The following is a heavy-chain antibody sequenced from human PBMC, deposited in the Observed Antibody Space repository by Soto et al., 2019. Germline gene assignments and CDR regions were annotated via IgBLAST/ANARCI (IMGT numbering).Heavy chain of an antibody. D-gene: IGHD6-13*01. CDR2: ISSNGGST. Sequence: PWGSLRLSCSASGFTFSSYAMHWFRQAPGKGLEYVSAISSNGGSTYYADSVKGRFTISRDNSKNTLYLQMSSLRAEDTAVYYCVKIRYSSSWDYFDYWGQGTLVTVSS. CDR3: VKIRYSSSWDYFDY. CDR1: GFTFSSYA. J-gene: IGHJ4*02. V-gene: IGHV3-64D*06.